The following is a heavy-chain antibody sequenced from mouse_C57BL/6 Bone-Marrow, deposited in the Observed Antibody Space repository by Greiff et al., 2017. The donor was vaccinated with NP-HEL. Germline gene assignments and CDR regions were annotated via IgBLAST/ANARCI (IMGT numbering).Heavy chain of an antibody. Sequence: VQLQQSGAELVRPGASVKLSCTASGFNIKDYYMHWVKQRPEQGLEWIGRIVPDDGDTEYAPKFKGKATMTADTSSNTAYLQLRSLTSEDTAVSYCTTVYYYGTRDYAMDYWGQGTSVTVSS. CDR1: GFNIKDYY. D-gene: IGHD1-1*01. CDR3: TTVYYYGTRDYAMDY. V-gene: IGHV14-1*01. CDR2: IVPDDGDT. J-gene: IGHJ4*01.